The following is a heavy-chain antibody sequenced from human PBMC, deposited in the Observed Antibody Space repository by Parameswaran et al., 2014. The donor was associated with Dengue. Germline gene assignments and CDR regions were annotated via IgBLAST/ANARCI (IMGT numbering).Heavy chain of an antibody. CDR3: AKDRCSGGSCYFDY. J-gene: IGHJ4*02. Sequence: RWIRQPPGKGLEWVSAISGSGGSTYYADSVKGRFTISRDNSKNTLYLQMNSLRAEDTAVYYCAKDRCSGGSCYFDYWGQGTLVTVSS. D-gene: IGHD2-15*01. CDR2: ISGSGGST. V-gene: IGHV3-23*01.